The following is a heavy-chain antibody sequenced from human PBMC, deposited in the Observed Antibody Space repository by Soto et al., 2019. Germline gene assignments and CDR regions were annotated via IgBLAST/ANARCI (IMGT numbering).Heavy chain of an antibody. Sequence: QVQLVESGGGLVKPGGSLRLSCAASGFTFSDYYMSWIRQAPGKGLEWVSYISSSGSTIYYADSVKGRFTISRDNAKNSQFLQMNSLGAVDTAVYYWARGFASYGYLMYYYYMDVWGKGTTVTVSS. CDR2: ISSSGSTI. D-gene: IGHD5-18*01. V-gene: IGHV3-11*01. CDR1: GFTFSDYY. J-gene: IGHJ6*03. CDR3: ARGFASYGYLMYYYYMDV.